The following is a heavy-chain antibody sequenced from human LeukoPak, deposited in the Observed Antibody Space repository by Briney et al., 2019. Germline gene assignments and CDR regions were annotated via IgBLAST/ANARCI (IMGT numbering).Heavy chain of an antibody. CDR3: AAESLAVASTGNY. V-gene: IGHV1-58*02. J-gene: IGHJ4*02. D-gene: IGHD6-19*01. CDR1: GFTFTSSA. CDR2: IVVGSGNT. Sequence: VASVKVSCKASGFTFTSSAMQWVRQARGQRLEWIGWIVVGSGNTNYAQKFQERVTITRDMSTSTAYMELSSLRSEDTAVYYCAAESLAVASTGNYWGQGTLVTVSS.